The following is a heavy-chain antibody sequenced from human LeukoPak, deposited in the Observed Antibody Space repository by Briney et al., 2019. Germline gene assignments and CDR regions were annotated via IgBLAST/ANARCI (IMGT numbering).Heavy chain of an antibody. CDR1: GYTFISYY. J-gene: IGHJ4*02. Sequence: ASVKVSCKASGYTFISYYMHWVRQAPGQGLEWMGIVNPSGGGTTYAQKFQGRVTMTRDTSISTAYMELSRLRSDDTAVYYCARDRIAAALLDYWGQGTLVTVSS. CDR2: VNPSGGGT. V-gene: IGHV1-46*01. CDR3: ARDRIAAALLDY. D-gene: IGHD6-13*01.